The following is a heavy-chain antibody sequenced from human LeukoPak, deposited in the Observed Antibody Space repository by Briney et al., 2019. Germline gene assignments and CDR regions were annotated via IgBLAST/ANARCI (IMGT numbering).Heavy chain of an antibody. Sequence: GGSLRLSCAASGFTFSSYGMHWVRQAPGKGLEWVANIKKDGSEKYYVDSVKGRFTISRDNAKNSLYLQMNSLRADDTAVYHCARQETSSYNGAFDIWGQGTMVTVSS. D-gene: IGHD1-26*01. CDR3: ARQETSSYNGAFDI. V-gene: IGHV3-7*01. J-gene: IGHJ3*02. CDR1: GFTFSSYG. CDR2: IKKDGSEK.